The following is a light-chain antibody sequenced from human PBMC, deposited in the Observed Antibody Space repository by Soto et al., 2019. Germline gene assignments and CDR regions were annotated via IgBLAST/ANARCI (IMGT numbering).Light chain of an antibody. CDR2: DVS. Sequence: QSVLTQPRSVSGSPGQPVTISCTGTSSDVDGYNYVSWYQQHPGKAPKLMIYDVSERPSGVPDRFSGSKSGNTASLTISGLQAEDEADYYCSSYTSSSTVVFGGGTKVTVL. CDR1: SSDVDGYNY. J-gene: IGLJ2*01. V-gene: IGLV2-11*01. CDR3: SSYTSSSTVV.